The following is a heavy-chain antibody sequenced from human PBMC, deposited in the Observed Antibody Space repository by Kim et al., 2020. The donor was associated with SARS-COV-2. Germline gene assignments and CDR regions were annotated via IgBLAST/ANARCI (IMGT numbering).Heavy chain of an antibody. V-gene: IGHV3-53*01. Sequence: GGSLRLSCAASGFTVSSNYMSWVRQAPGKGLEWVSVIFGGDNTFYGDSVKGRFTVSRDNSRNTLYLQMNSLRAEDTAVYFCARNLGGSSTLDCWGQGTLVTVSS. CDR3: ARNLGGSSTLDC. CDR1: GFTVSSNY. CDR2: IFGGDNT. J-gene: IGHJ4*02. D-gene: IGHD1-26*01.